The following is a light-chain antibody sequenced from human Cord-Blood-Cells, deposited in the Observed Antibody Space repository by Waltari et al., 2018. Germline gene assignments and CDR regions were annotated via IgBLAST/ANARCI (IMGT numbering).Light chain of an antibody. Sequence: IQLTMSPSTLSAYVGDSNTITCRASQGISNYLAWYQQKPWKVPKLLIYAASTLQSGVPSRFSGSGAGTDFTLTISSLQPEDVATYFCQKYNSAPFTFGPGTKVDIE. CDR1: QGISNY. CDR2: AAS. J-gene: IGKJ3*01. V-gene: IGKV1-27*01. CDR3: QKYNSAPFT.